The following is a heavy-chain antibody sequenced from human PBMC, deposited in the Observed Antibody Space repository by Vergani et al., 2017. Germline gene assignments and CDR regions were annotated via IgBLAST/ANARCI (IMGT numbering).Heavy chain of an antibody. CDR2: PDYRSKWYN. J-gene: IGHJ6*03. CDR1: GDSVASTRAA. V-gene: IGHV6-1*01. Sequence: QVQLQQSGPGLVKPSQTLSPTCDISGDSVASTRAAWNWFRQSPSGGLEWLGRPDYRSKWYNDYALSVKSRITINPDTYKNQFSLQLNSVTPEDTAVYYCARKLTGQYYYYMDVWGKGTTVTVSS. CDR3: ARKLTGQYYYYMDV. D-gene: IGHD7-27*01.